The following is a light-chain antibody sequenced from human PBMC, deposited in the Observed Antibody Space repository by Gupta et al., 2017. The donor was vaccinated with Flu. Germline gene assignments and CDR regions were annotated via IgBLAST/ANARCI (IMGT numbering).Light chain of an antibody. CDR2: AAS. J-gene: IGKJ4*01. V-gene: IGKV1-39*01. CDR1: QSISSH. Sequence: DLQMTQSPSSLSASVGDRVTITCRASQSISSHLNWYQQKPGKAPKLLIYAASSLQSGVPARFSGSGSGTEFTLTISSLQTEDFATYYCQQGYRNPLTCGGGTKVEIK. CDR3: QQGYRNPLT.